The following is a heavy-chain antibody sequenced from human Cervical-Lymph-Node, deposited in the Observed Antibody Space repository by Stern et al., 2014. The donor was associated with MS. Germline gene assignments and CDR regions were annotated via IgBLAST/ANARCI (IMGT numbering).Heavy chain of an antibody. CDR1: GFSLSNGRMG. CDR2: IFSNDER. V-gene: IGHV2-26*01. J-gene: IGHJ4*02. CDR3: ARILYDGAYRGDY. D-gene: IGHD3-10*01. Sequence: QVTLRESGPVLVKPTETLMLTCTVSGFSLSNGRMGVSWIRQPPGKALEWLAHIFSNDERSYSTSRKSRLTISKDTSRSQVVLTMTNMDPVDTATYFCARILYDGAYRGDYWGQGILVTVSS.